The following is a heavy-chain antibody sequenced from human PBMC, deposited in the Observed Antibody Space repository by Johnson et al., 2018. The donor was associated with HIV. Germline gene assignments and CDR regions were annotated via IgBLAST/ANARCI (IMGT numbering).Heavy chain of an antibody. V-gene: IGHV3-30-3*01. CDR3: ARVGQQGSAFDI. Sequence: MQLVESGGGVVQPGRSLRVSCGASGFTFSSYDMHWVRQAPGKGLEWVAVISYDGSNKYYGDSVKGRFTISRDNAKNSLYLQMNSLRAEDTALYYCARVGQQGSAFDIWGRGTMVTVSS. D-gene: IGHD6-13*01. J-gene: IGHJ3*02. CDR1: GFTFSSYD. CDR2: ISYDGSNK.